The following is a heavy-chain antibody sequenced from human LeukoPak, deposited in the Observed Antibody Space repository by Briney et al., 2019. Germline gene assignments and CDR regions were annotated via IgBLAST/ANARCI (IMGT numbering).Heavy chain of an antibody. CDR3: ARDARRSGYDILTGCSP. CDR1: GGSMSSYY. V-gene: IGHV4-59*12. Sequence: PSETLSLTCTVSGGSMSSYYWSWIRQPPGKGLEWIGYIYYSGSTNYNPSLKSRVTISVDTSKNQFSLKLSSVTAADTAVYYCARDARRSGYDILTGCSPWGQGTLVTVSS. CDR2: IYYSGST. D-gene: IGHD3-9*01. J-gene: IGHJ5*02.